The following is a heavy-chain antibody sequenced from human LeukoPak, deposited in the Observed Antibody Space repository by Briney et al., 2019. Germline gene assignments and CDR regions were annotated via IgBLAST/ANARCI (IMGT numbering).Heavy chain of an antibody. V-gene: IGHV1-69*01. CDR2: IITTHGTG. D-gene: IGHD1-20*01. Sequence: TSVKLSCKASGDTFSTTSIKWVRLAHGPGLEWMGGIITTHGTGNYAQKFQGRLTITADESTAYMELSCLTSEDTAVYYCARGHRYNWNPLYYYLDLWGKGTTVTVSS. CDR3: ARGHRYNWNPLYYYLDL. CDR1: GDTFSTTS. J-gene: IGHJ6*03.